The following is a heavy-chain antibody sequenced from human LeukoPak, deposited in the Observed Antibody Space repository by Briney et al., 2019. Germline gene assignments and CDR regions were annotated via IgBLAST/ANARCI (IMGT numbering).Heavy chain of an antibody. CDR2: ISAYNGNT. V-gene: IGHV1-18*01. CDR1: GYTFTSYG. D-gene: IGHD3-10*01. CDR3: ARTRYYYGLGSYLPPDY. J-gene: IGHJ4*02. Sequence: ASVKVSCKASGYTFTSYGISWVRQAPGQGLEWMGWISAYNGNTNYAQKLQGRVTMTTDTSTSTAYMELRSLRSDDTAVYYCARTRYYYGLGSYLPPDYWGQGTLVTVSS.